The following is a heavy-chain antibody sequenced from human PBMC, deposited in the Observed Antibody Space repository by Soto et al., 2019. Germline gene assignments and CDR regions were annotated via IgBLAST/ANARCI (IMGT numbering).Heavy chain of an antibody. V-gene: IGHV4-34*01. Sequence: PSETLSLTCAVYGGSFSGYYWSWIRQPPGKGLEWIGEINHSGSTNYNPSLKSRVTISVDTSKNQFSLKLSSVTAADTAVYYCASSAARTYDWGQGTLVTVSS. CDR2: INHSGST. J-gene: IGHJ4*02. D-gene: IGHD6-13*01. CDR3: ASSAARTYD. CDR1: GGSFSGYY.